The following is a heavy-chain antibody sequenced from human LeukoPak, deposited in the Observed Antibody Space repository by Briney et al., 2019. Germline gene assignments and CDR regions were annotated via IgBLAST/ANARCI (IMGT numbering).Heavy chain of an antibody. J-gene: IGHJ3*02. CDR3: ARFSGAFDSSGYYYPAAFDI. CDR2: INHSGST. CDR1: GGSFSGYY. D-gene: IGHD3-22*01. V-gene: IGHV4-34*01. Sequence: SETLSLTCAVYGGSFSGYYWSWIRQPPGKGLEWIGEINHSGSTSYNPSLKSRVTISVDTSKNQFSLKLSSVTAADTAVYYCARFSGAFDSSGYYYPAAFDIWGQGTMVTVSS.